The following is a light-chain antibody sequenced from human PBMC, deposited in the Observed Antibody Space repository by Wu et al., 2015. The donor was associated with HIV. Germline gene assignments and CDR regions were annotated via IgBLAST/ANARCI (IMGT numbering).Light chain of an antibody. J-gene: IGKJ1*01. CDR2: GAS. V-gene: IGKV3-20*01. CDR1: QIVSSNY. CDR3: HQYGSSPWA. Sequence: EIVLTQSPGTLSLSPGERATLSCRASQIVSSNYLAWYQQKPGQAPRPLIYGASSRATGIPDRFSGSGSGTDFTLTISRLEPEDFAVYYCHQYGSSPWAFGQGTKVKIK.